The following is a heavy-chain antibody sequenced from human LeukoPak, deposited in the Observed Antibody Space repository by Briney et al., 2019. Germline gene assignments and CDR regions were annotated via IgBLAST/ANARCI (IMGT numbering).Heavy chain of an antibody. CDR2: IDEDGSET. CDR1: GFTFSNYW. V-gene: IGHV3-7*01. CDR3: ARWGSGWAPVGFYLGSGRG. D-gene: IGHD2/OR15-2a*01. Sequence: GGSLRLSCEVSGFTFSNYWMMWVRQAPGKGLEWVASIDEDGSETNYVDSVTGRFTVSRDHAKNSLFLQMNSLRAEDTAVYYCARWGSGWAPVGFYLGSGRGRGQGTLVTVSS. J-gene: IGHJ4*02.